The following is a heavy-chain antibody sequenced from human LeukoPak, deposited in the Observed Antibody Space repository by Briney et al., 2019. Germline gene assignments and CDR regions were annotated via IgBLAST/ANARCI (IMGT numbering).Heavy chain of an antibody. CDR2: ISSSSTYL. D-gene: IGHD6-19*01. V-gene: IGHV3-21*01. J-gene: IGHJ4*02. Sequence: GGSLRLSCAASGFAFSDYSMNWVRQAPGKGLEWVSSISSSSTYLYYADSVRGRFTISRDNAKNSLFLQMNSLRAEDTAVYYCARSIAVAGPYYFDYWGQGTLVTVSS. CDR1: GFAFSDYS. CDR3: ARSIAVAGPYYFDY.